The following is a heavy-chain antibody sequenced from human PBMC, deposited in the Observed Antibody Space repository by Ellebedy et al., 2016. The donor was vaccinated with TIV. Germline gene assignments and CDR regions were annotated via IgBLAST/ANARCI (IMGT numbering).Heavy chain of an antibody. CDR1: GFPFSTYV. D-gene: IGHD2-2*01. V-gene: IGHV3-33*01. Sequence: GESLKISCAASGFPFSTYVMHWVRQARGKGLEWAAVIWSDGSSKYYADSVKGRFTISGDSSKNTVYLQMTSLLADDTAVYYCARGGYCSSTSCAPAHAFDVWGPGTEVTISS. CDR2: IWSDGSSK. CDR3: ARGGYCSSTSCAPAHAFDV. J-gene: IGHJ3*01.